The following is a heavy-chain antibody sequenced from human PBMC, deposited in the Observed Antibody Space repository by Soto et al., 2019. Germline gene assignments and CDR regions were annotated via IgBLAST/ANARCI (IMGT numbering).Heavy chain of an antibody. CDR2: ISQSGSS. J-gene: IGHJ4*02. CDR1: GSSLSSGHYS. V-gene: IGHV4-30-2*06. D-gene: IGHD4-17*01. CDR3: SCWTDNGLDF. Sequence: QLQLQESGSRLVKPSQTLSLTCVVSGSSLSSGHYSWIWIRQSSGKGLEFSGYISQSGSSHYNPSLKRRVTISVDTPNTQFSPTLSSVTAADTAVYYGSCWTDNGLDFLGQGTMVTVSS.